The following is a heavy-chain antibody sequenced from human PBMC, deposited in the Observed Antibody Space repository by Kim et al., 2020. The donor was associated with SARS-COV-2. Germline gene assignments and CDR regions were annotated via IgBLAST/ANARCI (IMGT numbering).Heavy chain of an antibody. J-gene: IGHJ4*02. CDR1: GASFSDYY. V-gene: IGHV4-59*01. Sequence: SETLSLTCTVSGASFSDYYWTWIRQPPGEGLEYIGYMSHSGNTDYNPSLRIRVTISLDTSKNRLSLRLTSVTTADTAVYYCTGGSGGSHYWGQGTLVTVS. CDR2: MSHSGNT. D-gene: IGHD6-19*01. CDR3: TGGSGGSHY.